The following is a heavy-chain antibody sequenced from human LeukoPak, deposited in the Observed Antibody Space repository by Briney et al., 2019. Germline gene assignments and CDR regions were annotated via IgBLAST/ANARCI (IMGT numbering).Heavy chain of an antibody. Sequence: GGSLRLSCAASEFTFSSYWMSWVRQAPGKGLEWVANIKQDGSEKYYADSVKGRFIIFRDNAKNSLYLQMNSLRAEDTAVYYCARDPGSGYEEHFDYWGQGTLVTVSS. CDR1: EFTFSSYW. D-gene: IGHD5-12*01. CDR3: ARDPGSGYEEHFDY. J-gene: IGHJ4*02. V-gene: IGHV3-7*03. CDR2: IKQDGSEK.